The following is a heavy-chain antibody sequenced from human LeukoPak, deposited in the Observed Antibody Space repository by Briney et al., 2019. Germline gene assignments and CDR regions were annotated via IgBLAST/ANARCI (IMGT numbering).Heavy chain of an antibody. CDR2: IYYSGST. J-gene: IGHJ4*02. D-gene: IGHD6-19*01. V-gene: IGHV4-59*01. CDR1: GGSITSYY. CDR3: ARVAIAVAGWNFDY. Sequence: SETLSLTCTVSGGSITSYYWSWIRQPPGKGLEWIGYIYYSGSTNYNPSLKGRVTISVDTSKNQFSLKLSSVTAADTAVYYCARVAIAVAGWNFDYWGQGTLVTVSS.